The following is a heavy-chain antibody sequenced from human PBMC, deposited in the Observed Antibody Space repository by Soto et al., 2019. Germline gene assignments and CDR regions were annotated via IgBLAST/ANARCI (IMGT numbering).Heavy chain of an antibody. J-gene: IGHJ4*02. CDR3: AKVTHRGPIAVAGPLGS. CDR1: GSITIHH. Sequence: QVHLVQSGAEVKKPGASVNVSCQASGSITIHHMHWVRQAPGQGLEWMGIFNPSGLSTTYAQKFQGRVTITRDTSTSTVYMELSSLTSEDTAVYFCAKVTHRGPIAVAGPLGSWGQGTLVIVSS. CDR2: FNPSGLST. D-gene: IGHD6-19*01. V-gene: IGHV1-46*01.